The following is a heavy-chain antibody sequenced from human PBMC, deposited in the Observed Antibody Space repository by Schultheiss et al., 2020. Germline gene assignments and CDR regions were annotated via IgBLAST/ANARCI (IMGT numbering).Heavy chain of an antibody. Sequence: SVKVSCKASGGTFSSYAISWVRQAPGQGLEWMGGIIPIFGTANYAQKFQGRVTITADESTSTAYMELSSLRSEDTAVYYCARQAASWRSRYFDYWGQGTLVTVSS. CDR1: GGTFSSYA. D-gene: IGHD3-16*01. J-gene: IGHJ4*02. CDR2: IIPIFGTA. CDR3: ARQAASWRSRYFDY. V-gene: IGHV1-69*13.